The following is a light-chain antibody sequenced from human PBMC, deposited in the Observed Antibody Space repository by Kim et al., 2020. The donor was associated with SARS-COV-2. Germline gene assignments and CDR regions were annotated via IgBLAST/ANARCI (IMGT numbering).Light chain of an antibody. CDR1: KLGDKY. CDR3: QAWDSSTGV. J-gene: IGLJ3*02. V-gene: IGLV3-1*01. Sequence: SYELTQPPSVSVSPGQTASITCSGDKLGDKYVCWYQQKPGQSPVRVIYEDSRRPSGIPERFLGSNSGNTATLTISGTQAMDEADYYCQAWDSSTGVFGGGTQRPS. CDR2: EDS.